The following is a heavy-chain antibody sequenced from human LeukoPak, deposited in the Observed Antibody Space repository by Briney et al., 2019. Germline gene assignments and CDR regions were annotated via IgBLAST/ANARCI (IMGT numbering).Heavy chain of an antibody. V-gene: IGHV4-39*07. CDR2: INHSGST. CDR3: ARGPLIAVAGVRYYYYMDV. D-gene: IGHD6-19*01. Sequence: SETLSLTCTVSGVSISTSRYYWSWIRQPPGKGLEWIGEINHSGSTNYNPSLKSRVTISVDTSKNQFSLKLSPVTAADTAVYYCARGPLIAVAGVRYYYYMDVWGKGTTVTVSS. CDR1: GVSISTSRYY. J-gene: IGHJ6*03.